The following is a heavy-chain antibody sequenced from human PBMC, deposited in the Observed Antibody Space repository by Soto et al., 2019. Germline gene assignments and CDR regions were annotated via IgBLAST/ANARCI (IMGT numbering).Heavy chain of an antibody. V-gene: IGHV3-23*01. D-gene: IGHD5-18*01. CDR3: ANDLRYSYGSYPFDY. CDR2: ISGSGGST. CDR1: GFTFSSYA. Sequence: EVQLLESGGGLVQPGGSLRLSCAASGFTFSSYAMSWVRQAPGKGLEWVSAISGSGGSTYYADSVKGRFTISRDNSKNTLYLQMNSLRAEDTAVYYCANDLRYSYGSYPFDYLVQGTLVTVSS. J-gene: IGHJ4*02.